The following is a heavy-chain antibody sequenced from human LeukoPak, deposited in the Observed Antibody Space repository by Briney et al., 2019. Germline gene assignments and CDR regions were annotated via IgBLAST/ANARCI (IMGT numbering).Heavy chain of an antibody. Sequence: GESLKISCKGSGYSFSTYWIGWVRQLPGKGLEWMGIIYPGDSDTRSSPSFQGQVTISADKSISTAYLQWSSLKASDTAMYYCARHSRVGSTWTHFDYWGRGTLVTVSS. D-gene: IGHD3/OR15-3a*01. J-gene: IGHJ4*02. CDR1: GYSFSTYW. CDR3: ARHSRVGSTWTHFDY. CDR2: IYPGDSDT. V-gene: IGHV5-51*01.